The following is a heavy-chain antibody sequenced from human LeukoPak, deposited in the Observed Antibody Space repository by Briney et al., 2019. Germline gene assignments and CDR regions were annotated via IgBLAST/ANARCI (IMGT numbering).Heavy chain of an antibody. CDR2: TSSSDDGK. CDR3: AKAPVTSCRGAFCYPFDS. Sequence: GGSLRLSCTVSGFSLSSYAMSWVRRAPGKGLEWISATSSSDDGKYYADSVRGRFTISRDNSRNTMYLQMNSLRAEDAAVYYCAKAPVTSCRGAFCYPFDSWGQGTLVTVSS. CDR1: GFSLSSYA. J-gene: IGHJ4*02. V-gene: IGHV3-23*01. D-gene: IGHD2-15*01.